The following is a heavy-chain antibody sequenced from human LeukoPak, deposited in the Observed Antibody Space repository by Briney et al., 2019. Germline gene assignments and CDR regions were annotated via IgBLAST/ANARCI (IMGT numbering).Heavy chain of an antibody. V-gene: IGHV3-7*01. CDR1: GFTFSDYW. Sequence: GGSLRLSCAVSGFTFSDYWMNWVRQAPGKGLEWVASIHLNGGEKSYADSVRGRFTISRDNPKNSLYLQMSSLRAEDTGVYYCARDGAAAGLYFDLWGQGTLVTVSS. CDR2: IHLNGGEK. CDR3: ARDGAAAGLYFDL. J-gene: IGHJ4*01. D-gene: IGHD6-13*01.